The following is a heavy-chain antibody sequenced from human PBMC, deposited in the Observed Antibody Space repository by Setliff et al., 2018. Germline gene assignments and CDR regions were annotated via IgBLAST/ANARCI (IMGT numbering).Heavy chain of an antibody. CDR2: ILVGSGNT. V-gene: IGHV1-58*01. CDR1: GFTFTSFR. D-gene: IGHD1-1*01. Sequence: SVKVSCKASGFTFTSFRLQWVRQARGQGLEGIGWILVGSGNTNYAQNFQERVTITRDMSTSTAYMELSSLRSDDTAVYYCATGQPGHGAFDIWGQGTTVTVSS. CDR3: ATGQPGHGAFDI. J-gene: IGHJ3*02.